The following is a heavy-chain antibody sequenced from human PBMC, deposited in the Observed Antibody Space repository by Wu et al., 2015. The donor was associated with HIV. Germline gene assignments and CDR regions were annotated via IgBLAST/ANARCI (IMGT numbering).Heavy chain of an antibody. CDR2: IIPIFGTA. V-gene: IGHV1-69*12. Sequence: QVQLVQSGAEVKKPESSVKVSCKSSGGTFSSYGVNWVRQAPGQGLDWMGGIIPIFGTANYAQKFQGRVNITADESTKTVYMELSGLRSEDTATYYCARNRRDYRGGTRLDIWGQGTVVSVSS. J-gene: IGHJ3*02. D-gene: IGHD4-11*01. CDR1: GGTFSSYG. CDR3: ARNRRDYRGGTRLDI.